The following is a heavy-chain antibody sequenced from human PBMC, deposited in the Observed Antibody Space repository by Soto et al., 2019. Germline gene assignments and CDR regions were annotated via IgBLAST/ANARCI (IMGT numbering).Heavy chain of an antibody. J-gene: IGHJ6*02. D-gene: IGHD1-1*01. CDR2: IIPIFGTA. Sequence: QVQLVQSGAEVKKPGSSVKVSCKASGGTFSSYAISWVRQAPGQGLEWMGGIIPIFGTANYAQKFQGRVTITADESTSTAYMELSSLRSEDTAVYYCARGTTGTTPMYYYYGTYVWGQGTTVTVSS. CDR3: ARGTTGTTPMYYYYGTYV. V-gene: IGHV1-69*01. CDR1: GGTFSSYA.